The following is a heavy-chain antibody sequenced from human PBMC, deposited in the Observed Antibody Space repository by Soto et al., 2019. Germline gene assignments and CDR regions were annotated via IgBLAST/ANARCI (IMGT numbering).Heavy chain of an antibody. J-gene: IGHJ5*02. CDR3: AKDRGIGAAGS. CDR1: GGSISSGDYY. Sequence: SETLSLTCTVSGGSISSGDYYWSWIRQPPGKGLEWIGYIYHSGTTNYNPSLKSRVTISVDKSKNQYSLKVISVTAADTAVYYCAKDRGIGAAGSWGQGALVTVSS. CDR2: IYHSGTT. D-gene: IGHD6-13*01. V-gene: IGHV4-30-4*01.